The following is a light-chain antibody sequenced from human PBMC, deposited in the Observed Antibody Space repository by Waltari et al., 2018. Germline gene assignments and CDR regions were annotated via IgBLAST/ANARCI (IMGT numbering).Light chain of an antibody. CDR1: QSVSTS. CDR2: DAS. CDR3: QQHGKWPLS. Sequence: EIELTQSPATLSLSPGERATLTCRASQSVSTSLAWYQQKPGQAPRLLIHDASNRATGTPARFSGSGSGTDFTLTISSLEPEDFAVYYCQQHGKWPLSFGGGTKVEI. V-gene: IGKV3-11*01. J-gene: IGKJ4*01.